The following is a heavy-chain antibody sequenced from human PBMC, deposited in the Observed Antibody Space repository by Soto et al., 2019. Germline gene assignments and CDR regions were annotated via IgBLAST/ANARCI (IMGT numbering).Heavy chain of an antibody. J-gene: IGHJ4*02. D-gene: IGHD3-9*01. Sequence: SDTLSLTCTVSGGSVSSGSYYWGWVRQPPGKGLEWIGSVYYSGSTYYNPSLESRVTISVDKSKNQFSLKLMSLSAADTAVYYCGRLEGLATISYYFDYWGQGALVNVSS. V-gene: IGHV4-39*01. CDR1: GGSVSSGSYY. CDR3: GRLEGLATISYYFDY. CDR2: VYYSGST.